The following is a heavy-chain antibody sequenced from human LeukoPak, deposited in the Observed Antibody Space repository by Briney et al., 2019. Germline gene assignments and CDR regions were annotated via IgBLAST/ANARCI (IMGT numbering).Heavy chain of an antibody. CDR3: ARLRGYCSSNSCYPLGY. V-gene: IGHV3-53*01. CDR1: GFTVSSKY. D-gene: IGHD2-2*01. J-gene: IGHJ4*02. Sequence: PGGSLRLSCAASGFTVSSKYMSWVRQAPGKGLEWVSVIYSGSTTFYADSVKGRFSISRDNSKNTLYLQMNSLRAEDTAAYYCARLRGYCSSNSCYPLGYWGQGTLVTVSS. CDR2: IYSGSTT.